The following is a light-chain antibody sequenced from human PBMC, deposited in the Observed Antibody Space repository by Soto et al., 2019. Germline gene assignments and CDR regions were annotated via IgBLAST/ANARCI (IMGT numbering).Light chain of an antibody. J-gene: IGLJ1*01. Sequence: QSALTQPASVSGSPGQSITISCTGTSSDIGKYNLVSWYQHHPGKAPKLIISDVTQWPSGASNRFSGSKSGNTASLTIFGLQADVEADYYCCSYAGTTTFYVFGTGTKLTVL. CDR2: DVT. CDR3: CSYAGTTTFYV. V-gene: IGLV2-23*02. CDR1: SSDIGKYNL.